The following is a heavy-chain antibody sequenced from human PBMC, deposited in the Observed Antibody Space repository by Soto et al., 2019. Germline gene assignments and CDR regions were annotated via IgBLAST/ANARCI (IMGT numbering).Heavy chain of an antibody. CDR1: GGSISSYY. D-gene: IGHD4-17*01. CDR3: ARLIYGDYEDYYYYYMDV. J-gene: IGHJ6*03. Sequence: PSETLSLTCTVPGGSISSYYWSSIRQPPGKGLEWIGYIYYSGSTNYNPSLKSRVTISVDTSKNQFSLKLSSVTAADTAVYYCARLIYGDYEDYYYYYMDVWGKGTTVTVSS. CDR2: IYYSGST. V-gene: IGHV4-59*08.